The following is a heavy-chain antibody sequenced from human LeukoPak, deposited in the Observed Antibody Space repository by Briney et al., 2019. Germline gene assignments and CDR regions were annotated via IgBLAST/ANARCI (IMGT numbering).Heavy chain of an antibody. D-gene: IGHD2-2*01. CDR2: IIHIFSTA. CDR1: VGTFSSYA. V-gene: IGHV1-69*13. CDR3: ARRIVVVPAASAFDI. Sequence: SVNLSCTSFVGTFSSYASSWVRQSPGQGLEWMGGIIHIFSTANYAQNFQGRVTITADESTSTAYMELSSLRSEDTAVYYCARRIVVVPAASAFDIWGQGTMVTVSS. J-gene: IGHJ3*02.